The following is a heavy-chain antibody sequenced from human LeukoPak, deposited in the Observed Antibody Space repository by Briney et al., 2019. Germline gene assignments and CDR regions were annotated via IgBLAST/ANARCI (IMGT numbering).Heavy chain of an antibody. Sequence: GGSLRLSCAASGFSFISYGMHWVRQVPGKGLEWVGVISDDGRSKDYADSVKGRFTISRDNSKDTLYLQTNSLRDEDTAVYYCAKRPSDYGDYVSYFDYWGQGTLVTVSS. CDR2: ISDDGRSK. V-gene: IGHV3-30*18. CDR1: GFSFISYG. CDR3: AKRPSDYGDYVSYFDY. J-gene: IGHJ4*02. D-gene: IGHD4-17*01.